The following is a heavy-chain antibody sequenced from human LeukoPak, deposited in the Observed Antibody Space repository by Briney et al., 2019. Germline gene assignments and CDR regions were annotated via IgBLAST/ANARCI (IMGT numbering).Heavy chain of an antibody. D-gene: IGHD1-26*01. J-gene: IGHJ6*03. V-gene: IGHV3-9*01. CDR1: GFTFGDYP. CDR2: INWNGGSI. CDR3: AKDGRFSGSPYFYYMDV. Sequence: PGGSLRLSCVASGFTFGDYPMHWVRQVPGKGLEWVSGINWNGGSIGYADSVKGRFTISRDNAKNSLYLQMNSLRAEDTALYYCAKDGRFSGSPYFYYMDVWGKGTTIPVS.